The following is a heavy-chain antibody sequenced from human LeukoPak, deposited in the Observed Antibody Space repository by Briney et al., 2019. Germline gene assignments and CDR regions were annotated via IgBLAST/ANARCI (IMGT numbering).Heavy chain of an antibody. CDR3: ARDYCSGGSCYSYYYYGMDV. J-gene: IGHJ6*04. V-gene: IGHV5-10-1*01. CDR1: GYSFTSYW. Sequence: GESLKISCKGSGYSFTSYWISWVRQTPGKGLEWMGRIDPSDSYTNYSPSFQGHVTISADKSISTAYLQWSSLKASDTAMYYCARDYCSGGSCYSYYYYGMDVWGKGTTVTVSS. CDR2: IDPSDSYT. D-gene: IGHD2-15*01.